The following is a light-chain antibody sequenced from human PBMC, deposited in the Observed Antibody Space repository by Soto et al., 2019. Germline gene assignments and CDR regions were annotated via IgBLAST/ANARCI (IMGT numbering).Light chain of an antibody. Sequence: QSVLTQPPSASGTPGQRVTISCSGSTSNIGINTVNWYQQLPGTAPKLLIYSHSQRPSGVPDRFSGSKSGTSASLAISGLHSEDEADYYCAAWDDSLNGYVCGTGTKLTVL. CDR1: TSNIGINT. CDR3: AAWDDSLNGYV. J-gene: IGLJ1*01. V-gene: IGLV1-44*01. CDR2: SHS.